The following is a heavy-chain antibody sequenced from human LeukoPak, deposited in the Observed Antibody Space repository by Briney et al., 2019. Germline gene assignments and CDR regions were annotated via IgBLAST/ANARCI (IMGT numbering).Heavy chain of an antibody. CDR2: ISYDGSDK. Sequence: GRSLRLSCAASTFALSRYAMHWVRQAPGRGLEWVGVISYDGSDKYYADSVKGRFTISRDNSKNTLYLQMNSLRVEDTAVYYCARGGTEIYYYYYGMDVWGQGTTVTVSS. CDR1: TFALSRYA. D-gene: IGHD5-24*01. J-gene: IGHJ6*02. CDR3: ARGGTEIYYYYYGMDV. V-gene: IGHV3-30*04.